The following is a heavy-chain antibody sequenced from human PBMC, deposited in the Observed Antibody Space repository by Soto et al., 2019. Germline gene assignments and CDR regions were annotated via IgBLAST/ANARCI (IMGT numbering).Heavy chain of an antibody. CDR2: INPSGGST. CDR3: ARVLGGYDLSGYYFDY. J-gene: IGHJ4*02. V-gene: IGHV1-46*03. D-gene: IGHD5-12*01. CDR1: GYTFTSYY. Sequence: ASVKVSCKASGYTFTSYYMHWVRQAPGQGLEWMGIINPSGGSTSYAQKFQGRVTMTRDTSTSTVYMELSSLRSEDTAVYYCARVLGGYDLSGYYFDYWGQGTLVTVSS.